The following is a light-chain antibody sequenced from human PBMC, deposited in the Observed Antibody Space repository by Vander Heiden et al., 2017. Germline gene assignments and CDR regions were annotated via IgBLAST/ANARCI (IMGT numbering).Light chain of an antibody. J-gene: IGKJ4*01. Sequence: EIVMTQSPATLSVSPGERATLSCRASQSVSSNLACYQQKPGQAPRLLIYDASTRATGIPARFSGSGSGTEFTLTISSLQSEDFAVYYCQQYNNWLSLTFGGGTKVEIK. CDR2: DAS. CDR3: QQYNNWLSLT. CDR1: QSVSSN. V-gene: IGKV3-15*01.